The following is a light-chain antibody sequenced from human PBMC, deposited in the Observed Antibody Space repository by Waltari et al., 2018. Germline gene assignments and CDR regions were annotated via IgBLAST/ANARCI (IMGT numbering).Light chain of an antibody. V-gene: IGLV1-40*01. J-gene: IGLJ3*02. CDR2: GVS. CDR3: QSYDSSLSALV. Sequence: QSVLPQPPSVSGAPGQMVIISCTGCSSNIEPGYDVHWYQPLPGTAPKLLIYGVSNRPSGVPDRFSGSKSGTSASLAITGLQAEDEADYYCQSYDSSLSALVFGGGTKLTVL. CDR1: SSNIEPGYD.